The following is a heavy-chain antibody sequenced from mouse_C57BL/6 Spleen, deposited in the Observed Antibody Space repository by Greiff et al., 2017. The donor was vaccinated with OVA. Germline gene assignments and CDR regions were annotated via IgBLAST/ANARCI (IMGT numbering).Heavy chain of an antibody. Sequence: VQLQQSGTELVKPGASVKLSCKASGYTFTSYWMHWVKQRPGQGLEWIGNINPSNGGTNYNEKFKSKATLTVDKSSSTAYMQLSSLTSEDSAVYYCARGLYDGYYSFAYWGQGTLVTVSA. D-gene: IGHD2-3*01. CDR1: GYTFTSYW. CDR3: ARGLYDGYYSFAY. CDR2: INPSNGGT. V-gene: IGHV1-53*01. J-gene: IGHJ3*01.